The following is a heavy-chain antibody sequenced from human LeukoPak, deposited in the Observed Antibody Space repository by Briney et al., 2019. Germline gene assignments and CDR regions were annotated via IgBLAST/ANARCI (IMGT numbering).Heavy chain of an antibody. CDR3: ARVAHFEWSGLTEDV. J-gene: IGHJ6*04. Sequence: ASVKVSCKASGYTFTSYSISWVRQAPGQGLEWMGWISAYNGNTNYAQKLQGRVTMTTDTSTSTAYMELRSLRSDDTAVYYCARVAHFEWSGLTEDVWGKGTTVTVSS. CDR2: ISAYNGNT. D-gene: IGHD3-3*01. V-gene: IGHV1-18*01. CDR1: GYTFTSYS.